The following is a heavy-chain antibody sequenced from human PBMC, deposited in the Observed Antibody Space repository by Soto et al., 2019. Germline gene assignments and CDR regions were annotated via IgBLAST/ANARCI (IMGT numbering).Heavy chain of an antibody. CDR2: ISYDGSNK. D-gene: IGHD3-22*01. V-gene: IGHV3-30-3*01. CDR1: GFTFSSYA. J-gene: IGHJ4*02. Sequence: QVQLVESGGGVVQPGRSLRLSCAASGFTFSSYAMHWVRQAPGKGLEWVAVISYDGSNKYYADSVKGRFTISRDNSKNTLYLQMNSLRAEDTAVHYCARLIYYYDSSGLPPLDYWGQGTLVTVSS. CDR3: ARLIYYYDSSGLPPLDY.